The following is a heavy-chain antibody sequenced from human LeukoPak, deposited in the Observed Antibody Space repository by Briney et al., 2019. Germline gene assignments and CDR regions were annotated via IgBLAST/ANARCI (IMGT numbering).Heavy chain of an antibody. V-gene: IGHV3-48*04. Sequence: GGSLRLSCAASGFTFSSYSMNWVRQAPGKGLEWVSYISSSSSTIYYADSVKGRFTISRDNAKNSLYLQMNSLRAEDTALYYCAKDMGGKFGELASGYFDYWGQGTLVTVSS. D-gene: IGHD3-10*01. J-gene: IGHJ4*02. CDR3: AKDMGGKFGELASGYFDY. CDR1: GFTFSSYS. CDR2: ISSSSSTI.